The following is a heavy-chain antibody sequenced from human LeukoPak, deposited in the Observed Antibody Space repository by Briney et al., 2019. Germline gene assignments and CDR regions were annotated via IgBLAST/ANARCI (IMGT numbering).Heavy chain of an antibody. V-gene: IGHV1-2*02. J-gene: IGHJ6*03. CDR3: ARGLPSPTDHYYMDV. CDR1: GYSENFYG. Sequence: ASVKVSCKTSGYSENFYGITWVRQVAGQGLEWMGWINPNSGVTNYAQKFQDRVTVTRATSVSTAYMELSSLRSDDTAVYYCARGLPSPTDHYYMDVWGKGTTVTVSS. CDR2: INPNSGVT. D-gene: IGHD1-26*01.